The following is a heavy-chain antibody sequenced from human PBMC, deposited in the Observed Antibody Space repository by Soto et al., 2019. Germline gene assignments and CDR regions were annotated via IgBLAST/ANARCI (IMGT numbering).Heavy chain of an antibody. CDR1: GFTFSSYA. Sequence: QVQLVESGGGVVQPGRSLRLSCAASGFTFSSYAMHWVRQAPGKGLEWVAVISYDGSNKYYADSVKVRFTISRANSKNTLYLQMNSLRAEDTAVYYCARDRHVVVVAAVDYWGQGTLVTVSS. D-gene: IGHD2-15*01. V-gene: IGHV3-30-3*01. J-gene: IGHJ4*02. CDR3: ARDRHVVVVAAVDY. CDR2: ISYDGSNK.